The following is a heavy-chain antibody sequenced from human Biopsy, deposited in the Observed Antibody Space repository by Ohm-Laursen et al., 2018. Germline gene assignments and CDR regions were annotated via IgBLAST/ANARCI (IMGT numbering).Heavy chain of an antibody. CDR2: IVVGGGNT. Sequence: GASVKVSCKASGFTFNRSAMQWVRQARGQRLEWIGWIVVGGGNTNYAQKFQERVTITRDMSTSTAYMELSSLRSEDTAVYYCASRPNCGGDCSSGFYYWGQGTLVTVSS. V-gene: IGHV1-58*02. D-gene: IGHD2-21*02. CDR3: ASRPNCGGDCSSGFYY. J-gene: IGHJ4*02. CDR1: GFTFNRSA.